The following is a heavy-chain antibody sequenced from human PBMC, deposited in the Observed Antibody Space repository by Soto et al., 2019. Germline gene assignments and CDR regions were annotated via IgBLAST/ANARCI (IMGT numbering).Heavy chain of an antibody. J-gene: IGHJ4*02. V-gene: IGHV3-64D*06. D-gene: IGHD3-22*01. CDR2: ISTNGGST. CDR1: GFTFSIYA. Sequence: GGSLRLSCSASGFTFSIYAMHWIIKAQGNDFEYVSSISTNGGSTHYADSVKGRFTISRDNSKNTVYLQMSTLRAEDTAVYYCVKGEYYYDSGGYYPFDYWGQGTLVTVSS. CDR3: VKGEYYYDSGGYYPFDY.